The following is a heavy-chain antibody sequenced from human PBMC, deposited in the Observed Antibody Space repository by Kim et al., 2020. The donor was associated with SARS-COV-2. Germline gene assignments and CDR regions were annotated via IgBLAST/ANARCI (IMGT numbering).Heavy chain of an antibody. CDR3: AKGELGTMVRGVFDY. Sequence: DSVEGRFTISRDNAKNSLYLQMNSLRAEDTALYYCAKGELGTMVRGVFDYWGQGTLVTVSS. J-gene: IGHJ4*02. V-gene: IGHV3-9*01. D-gene: IGHD3-10*01.